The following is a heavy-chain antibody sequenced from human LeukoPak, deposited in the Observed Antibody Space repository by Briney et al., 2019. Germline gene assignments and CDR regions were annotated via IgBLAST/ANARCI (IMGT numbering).Heavy chain of an antibody. CDR3: ARSAGDYGDYALYFLH. D-gene: IGHD4-17*01. V-gene: IGHV1-18*01. Sequence: ASVKVSCKASGYTFSGYGIAWVRQAPGQGLEWMGWTSAHNGNTHHTQNFQGRVTMTTDTSTSTAYMELRSLRSDDTAMYYCARSAGDYGDYALYFLHWGQGTLVTVSS. CDR2: TSAHNGNT. J-gene: IGHJ1*01. CDR1: GYTFSGYG.